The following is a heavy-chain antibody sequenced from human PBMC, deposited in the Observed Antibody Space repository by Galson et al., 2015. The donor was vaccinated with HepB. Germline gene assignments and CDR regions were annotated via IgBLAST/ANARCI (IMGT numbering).Heavy chain of an antibody. CDR2: ISYDGSNK. J-gene: IGHJ4*02. CDR3: AKGLGVTTVVTPLAY. D-gene: IGHD4-23*01. Sequence: SLRLSCAASGFTFSSYGMHWVRQAPGKGLEWVAVISYDGSNKYYADSVKGRFTISRDNSKNTLYLQMNSLRAEDTAVYYCAKGLGVTTVVTPLAYWGQGTLVTVSS. V-gene: IGHV3-30*18. CDR1: GFTFSSYG.